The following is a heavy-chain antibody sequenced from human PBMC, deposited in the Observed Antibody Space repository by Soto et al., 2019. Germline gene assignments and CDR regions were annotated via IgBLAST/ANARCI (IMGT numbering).Heavy chain of an antibody. CDR2: ISHDGSTK. CDR1: GFTFSSYG. J-gene: IGHJ4*02. D-gene: IGHD5-18*01. CDR3: ANQIQTGH. V-gene: IGHV3-30*18. Sequence: QVQLVESGGGVVQPGTSLRLSCAASGFTFSSYGMHWVRQAPGKGLAWVAVISHDGSTKYYADSVKGRFTISRDNSKNTLYLQMNSLRVGDTAVYYCANQIQTGHWGQGTLVIVSS.